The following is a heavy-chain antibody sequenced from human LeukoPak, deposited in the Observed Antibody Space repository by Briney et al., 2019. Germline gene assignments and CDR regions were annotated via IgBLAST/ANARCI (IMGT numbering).Heavy chain of an antibody. D-gene: IGHD4-11*01. CDR2: IYYSGST. CDR3: ARDMTTVTYAFDI. Sequence: SETLSLTCTVSGGSISSGGYYWSWIRQHPGEGLEWIGYIYYSGSTYYNPSLKSRVTISVDTSKNQFSLKLSSVTAADTAVYYCARDMTTVTYAFDIWGQGTMVTVSS. J-gene: IGHJ3*02. V-gene: IGHV4-31*03. CDR1: GGSISSGGYY.